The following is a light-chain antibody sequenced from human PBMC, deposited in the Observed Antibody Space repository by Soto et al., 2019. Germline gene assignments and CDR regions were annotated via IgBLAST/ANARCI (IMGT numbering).Light chain of an antibody. CDR3: LQTYRTPFT. Sequence: DIQMTQSPSSLSASVGDRVTITCRASQSITSFLSWYQHKPGKAPKLLIYGASSLHRGVPSRFSGSGSWTDFTLTISSLQPGDFATYYCLQTYRTPFTFGPGTTVDLK. V-gene: IGKV1-39*01. J-gene: IGKJ3*01. CDR1: QSITSF. CDR2: GAS.